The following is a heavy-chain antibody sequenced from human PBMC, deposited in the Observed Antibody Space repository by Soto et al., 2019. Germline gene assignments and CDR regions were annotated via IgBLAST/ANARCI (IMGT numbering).Heavy chain of an antibody. V-gene: IGHV3-30*18. CDR2: ISYDGSNK. Sequence: QVQLVEFGGGVVQPGRSLRLSCAASGFTFSSYGMHWVRQAPGKGLEWVAVISYDGSNKYYADSVKGRFTISRDNSKNTLYLQMNSLRAEDTAVYYCAKDRRYYDSSGYPGYWGQGTLVTVSS. J-gene: IGHJ4*02. D-gene: IGHD3-22*01. CDR1: GFTFSSYG. CDR3: AKDRRYYDSSGYPGY.